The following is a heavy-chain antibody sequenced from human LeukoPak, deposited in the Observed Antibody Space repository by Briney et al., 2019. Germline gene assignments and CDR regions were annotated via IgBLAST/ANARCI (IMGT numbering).Heavy chain of an antibody. CDR3: AKVTMVGWYFDL. Sequence: GGSLRLSCAASGFSFSSSAMPWVRQAPGKGLEWVSGISGSGGGTYDADSVKGRFTISRDNSKNTLDLQMNSLRVEDTAVYYCAKVTMVGWYFDLWGRGTLVTVSS. CDR1: GFSFSSSA. D-gene: IGHD4/OR15-4a*01. V-gene: IGHV3-23*01. CDR2: ISGSGGGT. J-gene: IGHJ2*01.